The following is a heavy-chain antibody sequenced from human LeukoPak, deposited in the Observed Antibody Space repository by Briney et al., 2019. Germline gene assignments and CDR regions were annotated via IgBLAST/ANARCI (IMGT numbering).Heavy chain of an antibody. CDR1: GGSISSNDYY. J-gene: IGHJ3*02. D-gene: IGHD5-24*01. CDR3: AKYRDGYNYGGAFDI. CDR2: IYYSGST. Sequence: PSETLSRTCTVSGGSISSNDYYWDWIRQPPGMGLEYIGSIYYSGSTYYNPSLKSRVTISVDTSKNQFSLKLSSVTAADTAVYYCAKYRDGYNYGGAFDIWGQGTMVTVSS. V-gene: IGHV4-39*07.